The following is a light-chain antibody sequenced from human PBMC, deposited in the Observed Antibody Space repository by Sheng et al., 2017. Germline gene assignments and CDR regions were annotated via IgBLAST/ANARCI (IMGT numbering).Light chain of an antibody. CDR1: QSVNNN. CDR2: GAS. CDR3: QQYNNWPLMYT. Sequence: EIVMTQSPATLSVSPGERATLSCRASQSVNNNLAWYQQKPGQAPRLLIYGASTRATGIPARFSGSGSGTEFTLTISSLQSEDFAVYYCQQYNNWPLMYTFGQGTKLEIK. V-gene: IGKV3-15*01. J-gene: IGKJ2*01.